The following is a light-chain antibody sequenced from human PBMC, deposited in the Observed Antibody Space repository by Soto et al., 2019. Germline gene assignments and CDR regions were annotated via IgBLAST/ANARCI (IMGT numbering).Light chain of an antibody. CDR1: QSVSNF. V-gene: IGKV3-11*01. CDR2: DTS. Sequence: EVVLTQSPATLSLSPGERATLSCRASQSVSNFLAWYQQKPGQAPRLLIYDTSDTATGLPARFSGSGSGTDFTLIISSLEPEDFAVFYCQQRSIWPWTFGQGTKVEIK. CDR3: QQRSIWPWT. J-gene: IGKJ1*01.